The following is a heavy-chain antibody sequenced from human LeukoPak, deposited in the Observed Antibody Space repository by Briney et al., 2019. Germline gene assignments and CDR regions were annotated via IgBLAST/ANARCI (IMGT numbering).Heavy chain of an antibody. CDR3: ARGYYDSYTYTAGY. CDR2: INTDGSST. Sequence: PGGSLRLSCAASGFIFSNYWMRWVRQAPGKGLVWVSRINTDGSSTNYAGSVKGRFTISRDNAKNTLYLRMNSLRAEDTAVYYCARGYYDSYTYTAGYWGQGTLVTVSS. V-gene: IGHV3-74*01. CDR1: GFIFSNYW. J-gene: IGHJ4*02. D-gene: IGHD3-16*01.